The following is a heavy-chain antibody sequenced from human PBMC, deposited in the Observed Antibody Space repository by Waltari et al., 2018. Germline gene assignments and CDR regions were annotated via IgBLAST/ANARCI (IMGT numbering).Heavy chain of an antibody. V-gene: IGHV4-39*01. D-gene: IGHD6-13*01. CDR3: ARRYSSDWYVRYVDY. CDR2: IHYSGST. Sequence: QLQLQESGPGLVRPSETLSLTCTVSGGSISSSSSHWGWFRQPPGKGLEWIGSIHYSGSTDSNPSLRSRFTIPGDTSKGRFSLKLTSVTAADTAVYYWARRYSSDWYVRYVDYWGQGTLVTVSS. CDR1: GGSISSSSSH. J-gene: IGHJ4*02.